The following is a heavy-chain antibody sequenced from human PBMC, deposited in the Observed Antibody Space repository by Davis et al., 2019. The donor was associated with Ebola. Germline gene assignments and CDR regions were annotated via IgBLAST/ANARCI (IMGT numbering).Heavy chain of an antibody. Sequence: GGSLRLSCAASGFTFSSYAMHWVRQAPGKGLEWVAVISYDGSNKYYADSVKGRFTISRDNSKNTLYLQMNSLRAEDTTVYYCARALSGSGSYYPWAPFDYWGQGTLVTVSS. CDR2: ISYDGSNK. J-gene: IGHJ4*02. V-gene: IGHV3-30-3*01. CDR3: ARALSGSGSYYPWAPFDY. D-gene: IGHD3-10*01. CDR1: GFTFSSYA.